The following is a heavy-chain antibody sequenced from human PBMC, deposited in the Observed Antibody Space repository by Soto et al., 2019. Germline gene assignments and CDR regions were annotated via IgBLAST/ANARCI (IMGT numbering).Heavy chain of an antibody. CDR2: VNPSGGHT. V-gene: IGHV1-46*01. Sequence: QVQLMQSGAEVKKPGASVKVSCKASGDTFTDYYIHWVRQAPGQGLEWMGTVNPSGGHTTYAQHFRGRVTMTRDTSTSTLYMELTSLTSDDTAIYYCARWGHVVVVTAALDYWGQGTLVTVSS. J-gene: IGHJ4*02. CDR1: GDTFTDYY. CDR3: ARWGHVVVVTAALDY. D-gene: IGHD2-21*02.